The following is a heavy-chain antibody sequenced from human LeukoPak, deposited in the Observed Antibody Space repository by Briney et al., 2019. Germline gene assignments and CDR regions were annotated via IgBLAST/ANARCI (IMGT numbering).Heavy chain of an antibody. Sequence: GGSLRLSCAASGFTFSSYAMSWVRQAPGKGLEWVSAISGSGGSTYYADSVKGRFTISRDNSKNTLYLQMNSLRAEDTAVYYCAKPLGYCSSTSCSPFDPWGQGTLVTVSS. V-gene: IGHV3-23*01. CDR3: AKPLGYCSSTSCSPFDP. J-gene: IGHJ5*02. CDR2: ISGSGGST. D-gene: IGHD2-2*01. CDR1: GFTFSSYA.